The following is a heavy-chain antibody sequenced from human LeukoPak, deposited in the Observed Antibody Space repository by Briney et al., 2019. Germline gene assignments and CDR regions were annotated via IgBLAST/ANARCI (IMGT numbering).Heavy chain of an antibody. V-gene: IGHV3-30-3*01. CDR1: GFTFSNYA. CDR2: ISDDGSRQ. CDR3: ARPTYSGSYYWFDY. D-gene: IGHD1-26*01. Sequence: GGSLRLSCAATGFTFSNYAIHWGRQAPGKGLEWVAFISDDGSRQHYADSVKGRFTISRDNSKNTLNLQMNSLRAEDTAVYYCARPTYSGSYYWFDYWGQGTLVTVSS. J-gene: IGHJ4*02.